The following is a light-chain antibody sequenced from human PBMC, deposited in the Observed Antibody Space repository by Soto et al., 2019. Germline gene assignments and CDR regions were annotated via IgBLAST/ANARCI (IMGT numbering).Light chain of an antibody. CDR3: QQYGSSPLT. Sequence: EIVLTQSPDTLSLSPGERATLSCRASQSVRSNYLAWYQQKPGQAPRFLIYDASSRATGIPDRFSGSGSGTDFTRTISRLEPGDFAGYYCQQYGSSPLTFGGGTKVEIK. CDR2: DAS. J-gene: IGKJ4*01. CDR1: QSVRSNY. V-gene: IGKV3-20*01.